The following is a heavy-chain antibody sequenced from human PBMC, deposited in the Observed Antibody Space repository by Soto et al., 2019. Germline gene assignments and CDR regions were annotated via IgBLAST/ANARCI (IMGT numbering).Heavy chain of an antibody. D-gene: IGHD4-17*01. CDR1: RYSLTDYH. J-gene: IGHJ6*02. CDR3: ARESGFRDYRIFYFYGIDV. CDR2: INPNSGGT. Sequence: EASVKVSCKASRYSLTDYHIHWVRQAPGQGLEWMGRINPNSGGTNYAQKFQGRVTMTRDTSISTASMELSRLISDDTAVYYCARESGFRDYRIFYFYGIDVWGQGTTVTVS. V-gene: IGHV1-2*06.